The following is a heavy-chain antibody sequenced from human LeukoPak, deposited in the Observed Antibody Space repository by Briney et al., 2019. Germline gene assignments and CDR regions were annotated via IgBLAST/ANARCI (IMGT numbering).Heavy chain of an antibody. CDR3: AKGPYYYDSSGYDPFDY. V-gene: IGHV3-43D*03. Sequence: GGSLRLSCAASGFTFDDYAMHWVRQAPGKGLEWVSLISWDGGSTYFADSVKGRFTISRDNSKNSLYLQMNSLRAEDTALYYCAKGPYYYDSSGYDPFDYWGQGTLVTVSS. J-gene: IGHJ4*02. CDR1: GFTFDDYA. D-gene: IGHD3-22*01. CDR2: ISWDGGST.